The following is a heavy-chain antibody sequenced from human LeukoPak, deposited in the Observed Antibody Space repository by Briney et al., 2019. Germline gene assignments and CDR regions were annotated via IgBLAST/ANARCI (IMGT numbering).Heavy chain of an antibody. Sequence: GGSLRLSCAASGFTFSSYGMHWVRQAPGKGLEWVAFIRYDGSNKYYADSVKGRFTISRDNSKNTLYLQMNSLRAEDTAVYYCARVHNKITIFGVVTWWFDPWGQGTLVTVSS. J-gene: IGHJ5*02. CDR2: IRYDGSNK. CDR1: GFTFSSYG. D-gene: IGHD3-3*01. V-gene: IGHV3-30*02. CDR3: ARVHNKITIFGVVTWWFDP.